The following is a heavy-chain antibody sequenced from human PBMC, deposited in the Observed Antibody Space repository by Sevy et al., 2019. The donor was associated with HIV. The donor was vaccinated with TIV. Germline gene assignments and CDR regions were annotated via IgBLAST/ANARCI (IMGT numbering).Heavy chain of an antibody. CDR3: ASYFTEAYGMDV. J-gene: IGHJ6*02. D-gene: IGHD1-26*01. V-gene: IGHV3-21*01. CDR1: GFTFSSYS. Sequence: GGSLRLSCAASGFTFSSYSMNWVRQAPGKGLEWVSSISSSSSYIYYADSVKGRFTISRDNAKNSLYLQMNSLRAEDTAVYYCASYFTEAYGMDVWGQGTTVTVSS. CDR2: ISSSSSYI.